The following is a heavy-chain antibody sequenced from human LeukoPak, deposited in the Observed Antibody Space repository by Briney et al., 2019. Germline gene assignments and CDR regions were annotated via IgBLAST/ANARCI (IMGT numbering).Heavy chain of an antibody. CDR2: IYHSGTT. CDR1: GGSVRSNSYY. J-gene: IGHJ5*02. Sequence: SETLSLTCTVYGGSVRSNSYYWSWIRQPPGKGLEWIGYIYHSGTTNYNPSLKSRVTISVDTSKNQFSLNLSSVTAADTAVYYCARATPGFSSGWFNNWFDPWGQGTLVTVSS. CDR3: ARATPGFSSGWFNNWFDP. D-gene: IGHD6-19*01. V-gene: IGHV4-61*01.